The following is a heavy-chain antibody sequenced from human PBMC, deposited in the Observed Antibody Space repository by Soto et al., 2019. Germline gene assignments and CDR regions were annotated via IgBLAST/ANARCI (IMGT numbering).Heavy chain of an antibody. V-gene: IGHV3-23*01. J-gene: IGHJ5*02. Sequence: GGSLRLSCAASGFSFSTYAMSWVRQAPGKGLEWVSAISGSGGSTYYADSVKGRFTISRDNSKNTLHLQMNSLRAEDTAVYYCAKEYCSGGSCDDGWFDPWGQGTLVTVSS. D-gene: IGHD2-15*01. CDR3: AKEYCSGGSCDDGWFDP. CDR2: ISGSGGST. CDR1: GFSFSTYA.